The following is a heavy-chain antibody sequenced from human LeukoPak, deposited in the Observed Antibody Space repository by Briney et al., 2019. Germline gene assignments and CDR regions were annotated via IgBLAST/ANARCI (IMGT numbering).Heavy chain of an antibody. D-gene: IGHD2-21*01. J-gene: IGHJ4*02. CDR2: IRDRGHTT. Sequence: GGSLRLSCAASGFTFNDYDMAWVRQAPGKGLEWVSTIRDRGHTTFYADSVKGRFTISRDNSNNVLCLQLNSLRVEDTAIYYCPKRDSYLRACATDFDYWGQGTQVTVSS. CDR1: GFTFNDYD. CDR3: PKRDSYLRACATDFDY. V-gene: IGHV3-23*01.